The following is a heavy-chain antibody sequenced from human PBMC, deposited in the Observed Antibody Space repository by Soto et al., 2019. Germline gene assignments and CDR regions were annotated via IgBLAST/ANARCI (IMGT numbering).Heavy chain of an antibody. CDR1: GYTFTSYD. CDR3: ARERTGTTSMDV. V-gene: IGHV1-8*01. J-gene: IGHJ6*02. CDR2: MNPNSGNT. D-gene: IGHD1-1*01. Sequence: QVQLVQSGAEVKKPGASVKVSCKASGYTFTSYDINWVRQATGQGLEWMGWMNPNSGNTGYAQKFQGRVTMTRNTYIGTAYMELSSLRSEYTAVYYCARERTGTTSMDVWGQGTTVTVSS.